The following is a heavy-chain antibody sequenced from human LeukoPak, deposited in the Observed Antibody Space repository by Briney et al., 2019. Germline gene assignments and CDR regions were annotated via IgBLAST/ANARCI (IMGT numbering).Heavy chain of an antibody. CDR3: ARDGYNLDYFDY. D-gene: IGHD5-24*01. Sequence: SETLSLTCTVSGGSVISDTYYWSWIRQPAGKGLEWIGRIYTSGSTNYNPSLKSRVTISVDTSKNQFSLKLSSVTAADTAVYYCARDGYNLDYFDYWGQGTLVTVSS. CDR2: IYTSGST. J-gene: IGHJ4*02. CDR1: GGSVISDTYY. V-gene: IGHV4-61*02.